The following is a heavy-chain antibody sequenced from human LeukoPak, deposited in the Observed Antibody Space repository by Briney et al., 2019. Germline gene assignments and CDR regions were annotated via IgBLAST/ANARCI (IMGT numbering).Heavy chain of an antibody. Sequence: ASVKVSCKASGYPFTNYGITWVRQAPGQGLEWMGWISPYTGNTKYAQSFQGRVTMTTDTSTSTAYMELRSLRSDDTAVFYCARGMTTVTTRCFDPWGQGTLVTVSS. J-gene: IGHJ5*02. CDR2: ISPYTGNT. V-gene: IGHV1-18*01. CDR1: GYPFTNYG. CDR3: ARGMTTVTTRCFDP. D-gene: IGHD4-17*01.